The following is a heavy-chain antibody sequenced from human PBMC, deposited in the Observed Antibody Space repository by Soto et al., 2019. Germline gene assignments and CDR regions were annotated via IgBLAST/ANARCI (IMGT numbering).Heavy chain of an antibody. Sequence: QVHLVQSGTEVKKPGSSVKVSCKASGDTFNNYAISWVRQAPGQGLQWMGGIIPIYDSPSYAQGSHNRVTIPADRYTSTATLELNGLTSEDTAVYYCAASTFLSGVSGYFHLDFWGQGTLVTVSS. CDR1: GDTFNNYA. CDR2: IIPIYDSP. V-gene: IGHV1-69*06. CDR3: AASTFLSGVSGYFHLDF. J-gene: IGHJ4*02. D-gene: IGHD3-3*01.